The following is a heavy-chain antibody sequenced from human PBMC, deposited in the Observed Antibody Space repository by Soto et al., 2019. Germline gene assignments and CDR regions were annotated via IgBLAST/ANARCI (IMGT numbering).Heavy chain of an antibody. V-gene: IGHV1-18*01. J-gene: IGHJ4*02. CDR2: TSGHNGNT. CDR1: GYTFTTYG. D-gene: IGHD3-22*01. CDR3: ARESYYYDRSAFIH. Sequence: ASGKVSCKAFGYTFTTYGLTWVRQAPGKGLEWMGWTSGHNGNTDYAQKFQDRVTMTTDTSTTTAYMELRRLTPDDTAIYYCARESYYYDRSAFIHWGQGTLVTVYS.